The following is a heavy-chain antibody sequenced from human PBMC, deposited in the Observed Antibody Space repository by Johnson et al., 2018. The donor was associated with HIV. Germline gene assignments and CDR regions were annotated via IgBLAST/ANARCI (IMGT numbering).Heavy chain of an antibody. J-gene: IGHJ3*02. V-gene: IGHV3-66*01. CDR3: ARGPVMVRGVTDAFDI. Sequence: VQLVESGGGLVQPGGSLRLSCAASGFTVSSNYMSWVRQAPGKGLEWVSVIYSGGSTYYAASVKGRFTISRDNSKNTLYLQRNSLRAEDTAVYYCARGPVMVRGVTDAFDIWGQGTMVTVSS. CDR1: GFTVSSNY. CDR2: IYSGGST. D-gene: IGHD3-10*01.